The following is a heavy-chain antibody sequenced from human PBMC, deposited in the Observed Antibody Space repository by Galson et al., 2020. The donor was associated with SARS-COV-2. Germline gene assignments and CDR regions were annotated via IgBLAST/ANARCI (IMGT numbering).Heavy chain of an antibody. Sequence: GGSLRLSCAASGFTFSSYEMNWVRQAPGKGLEWVSYISSSGSTIYHADSVKGRFTISRDNAKNSLYLQMNSLRAEDTAVYYCASPMAPAYYYYYGMDVWGQGPTVTVSS. CDR2: ISSSGSTI. CDR1: GFTFSSYE. V-gene: IGHV3-48*03. CDR3: ASPMAPAYYYYYGMDV. J-gene: IGHJ6*02. D-gene: IGHD2-2*01.